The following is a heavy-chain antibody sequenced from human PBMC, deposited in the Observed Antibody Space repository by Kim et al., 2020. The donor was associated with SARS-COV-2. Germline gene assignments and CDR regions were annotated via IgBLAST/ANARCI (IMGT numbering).Heavy chain of an antibody. D-gene: IGHD2-15*01. CDR1: GFTFDDYA. J-gene: IGHJ4*02. V-gene: IGHV3-9*01. Sequence: GGSLRLSCAASGFTFDDYAMHWVRQAPGKGLEWVSGISWNSGSIGYADSVKGRFTISRDNAKNSLYLQMNSLRAEDTALYYCAKGSGGSCYSLLESWGQGTLVTVSS. CDR2: ISWNSGSI. CDR3: AKGSGGSCYSLLES.